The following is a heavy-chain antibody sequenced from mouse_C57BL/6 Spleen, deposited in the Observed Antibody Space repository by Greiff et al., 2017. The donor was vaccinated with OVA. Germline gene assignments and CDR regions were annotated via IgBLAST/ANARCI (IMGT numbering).Heavy chain of an antibody. CDR1: GYTFTSYW. D-gene: IGHD1-1*01. Sequence: QVQLQQPGAELVMPGASVKLSCKASGYTFTSYWMHWVKQRPGQGLEWIGEIDPSDSYTTYNQKFKGKSTLTVDKSSSTAYMQLSSLTSEDSAVDYCARSGSSYYAMDYWGQGTAVTGSS. CDR2: IDPSDSYT. V-gene: IGHV1-69*01. CDR3: ARSGSSYYAMDY. J-gene: IGHJ4*01.